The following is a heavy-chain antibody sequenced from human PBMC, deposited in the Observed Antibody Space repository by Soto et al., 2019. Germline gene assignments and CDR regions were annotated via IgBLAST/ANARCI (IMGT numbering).Heavy chain of an antibody. CDR2: ITSNSRTI. Sequence: EVQLVESGGGVIQPGGSLRLSCVVFGFTVSNYDMVWVRQAPGKGLEWGSFITSNSRTIKYMDAVEGRVTISTDNDKNPQNEQLKKLRDEDTAESYGARSLGGGRRDYWGPGTRVNVSS. CDR1: GFTVSNYD. D-gene: IGHD3-16*01. V-gene: IGHV3-48*02. CDR3: ARSLGGGRRDY. J-gene: IGHJ4*02.